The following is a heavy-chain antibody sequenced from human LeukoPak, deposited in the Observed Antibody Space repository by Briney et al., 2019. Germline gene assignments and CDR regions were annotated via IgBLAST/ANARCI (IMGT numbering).Heavy chain of an antibody. Sequence: ASVKVSCKASGYTFTSYYMHWVRQAPGQGLEWMGIINPSGGSTSYAQKFQGRVTMTRDTSTSTVYMGLSSLRSEDTAVYYCAREANYGSGSFSRNDAFDIWGQGTMVTVSS. V-gene: IGHV1-46*01. D-gene: IGHD3-10*01. J-gene: IGHJ3*02. CDR2: INPSGGST. CDR3: AREANYGSGSFSRNDAFDI. CDR1: GYTFTSYY.